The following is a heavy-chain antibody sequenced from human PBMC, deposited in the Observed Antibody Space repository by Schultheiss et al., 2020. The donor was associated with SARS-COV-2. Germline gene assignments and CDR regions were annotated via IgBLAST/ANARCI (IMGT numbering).Heavy chain of an antibody. CDR2: ISSSSSTI. D-gene: IGHD6-6*01. Sequence: GGSLRLSCAASGFTFSSYSMNWVRQAPGKGLEWVSYISSSSSTIYYADSVKGRFTISRDNAKNTLYLQMNSLRAEDTAVYYCARAKSYSSSSPGVDYYYYGMDVWGQGTTVTVSS. J-gene: IGHJ6*02. CDR3: ARAKSYSSSSPGVDYYYYGMDV. V-gene: IGHV3-48*01. CDR1: GFTFSSYS.